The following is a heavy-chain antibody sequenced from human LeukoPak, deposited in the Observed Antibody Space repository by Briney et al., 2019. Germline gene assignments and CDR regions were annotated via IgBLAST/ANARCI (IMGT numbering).Heavy chain of an antibody. Sequence: ASVKVSCKASGGTFSSYAISWVRQAPGQGLEWMGWISAYNGNTNYAQKLQGRATMTTDTSTSTAYMELRSLRSDDTAVYYCARAPEGYFDYWGQGTLVTVSS. CDR1: GGTFSSYA. CDR3: ARAPEGYFDY. CDR2: ISAYNGNT. V-gene: IGHV1-18*01. J-gene: IGHJ4*02.